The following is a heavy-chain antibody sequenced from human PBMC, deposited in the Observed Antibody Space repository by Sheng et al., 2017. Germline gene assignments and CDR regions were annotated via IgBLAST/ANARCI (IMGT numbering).Heavy chain of an antibody. CDR3: ARGPLIVVVVAATPDFDY. J-gene: IGHJ4*02. D-gene: IGHD2-15*01. Sequence: QVQLVESGGGLVKPGGSLRLSCAASGFTFSDYYMSWIRQAPGKGLEWVSYISSSSSYTNYADSVKGRFTISRDNAKNSLYLQMNSLRAEDTAVYYCARGPLIVVVVAATPDFDYWGQGTLVTVSS. CDR2: ISSSSSYT. CDR1: GFTFSDYY. V-gene: IGHV3-11*05.